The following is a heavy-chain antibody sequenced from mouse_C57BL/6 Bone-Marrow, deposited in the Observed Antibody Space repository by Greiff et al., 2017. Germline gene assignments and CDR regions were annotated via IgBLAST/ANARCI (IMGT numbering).Heavy chain of an antibody. V-gene: IGHV1-81*01. CDR1: GYTFTSYG. Sequence: VQRVESGAELARPGASVKLSCKASGYTFTSYGISWVKQRTGQGLEWIGEIYPRSGNTYYNEKFKGKATLTADKSSRTAYMELRSLTSEDSSVYFCGTYYSNVFDYWGQGTTLTVSS. CDR3: GTYYSNVFDY. J-gene: IGHJ2*01. D-gene: IGHD2-5*01. CDR2: IYPRSGNT.